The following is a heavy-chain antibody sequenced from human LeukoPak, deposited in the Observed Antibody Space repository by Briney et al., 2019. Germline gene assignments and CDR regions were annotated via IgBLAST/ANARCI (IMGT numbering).Heavy chain of an antibody. CDR1: GDSISSSSYY. J-gene: IGHJ3*02. D-gene: IGHD3-22*01. CDR3: ARDIALYGYYDSSGRPGDAFDI. V-gene: IGHV4-39*07. CDR2: IYYSGST. Sequence: SETLSLTCTVSGDSISSSSYYWGWIRQPPGKGLEWIGSIYYSGSTYYNPSLKSRVTISVDTSKNQFSLKLSSVTAADTAVYYCARDIALYGYYDSSGRPGDAFDIWGQGTMVTVSS.